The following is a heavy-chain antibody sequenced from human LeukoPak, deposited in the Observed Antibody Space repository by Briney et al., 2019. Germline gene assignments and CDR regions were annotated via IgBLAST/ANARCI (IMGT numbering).Heavy chain of an antibody. V-gene: IGHV3-23*01. Sequence: GGSLRLSCAASGFTFSSYAMSWVRQAPGKGLEWVSAISGSGGSTYYADSVKGRFTISRDNSKNTLYLQMNSLRAEDTAVYYCARDLNGGGDTVWFDPWGQGTLVTVSS. D-gene: IGHD2-21*02. CDR3: ARDLNGGGDTVWFDP. CDR1: GFTFSSYA. CDR2: ISGSGGST. J-gene: IGHJ5*02.